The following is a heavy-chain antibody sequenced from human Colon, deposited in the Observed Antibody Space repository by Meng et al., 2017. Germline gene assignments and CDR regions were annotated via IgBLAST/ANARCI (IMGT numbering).Heavy chain of an antibody. D-gene: IGHD3-16*01. V-gene: IGHV4-4*02. J-gene: IGHJ4*02. CDR2: VFHTGGT. Sequence: QVHLQESGPGLVKPSETLSLTCAVSGASITTRNWWNWVRQAPGKGLEWIGDVFHTGGTSYNPSLESRLTISVDRSKNQFYLNLRSVTAADTATYYCARGGDWGFDYWGPGTLVTVSS. CDR1: GASITTRNW. CDR3: ARGGDWGFDY.